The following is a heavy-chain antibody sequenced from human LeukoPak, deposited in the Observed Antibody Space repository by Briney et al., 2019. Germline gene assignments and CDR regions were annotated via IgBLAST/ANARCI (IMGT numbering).Heavy chain of an antibody. Sequence: SGGSLRLSCAASGFTFSSYAMSWVRQAPGKGLEWVSAISGSGGSTYYADSVKGRFAISRDNSKNTLYLQMNSLRAEDTAVYYCAKDGSGDSDNYWGQGTLVTVSS. CDR1: GFTFSSYA. CDR3: AKDGSGDSDNY. J-gene: IGHJ4*02. V-gene: IGHV3-23*01. D-gene: IGHD2-21*02. CDR2: ISGSGGST.